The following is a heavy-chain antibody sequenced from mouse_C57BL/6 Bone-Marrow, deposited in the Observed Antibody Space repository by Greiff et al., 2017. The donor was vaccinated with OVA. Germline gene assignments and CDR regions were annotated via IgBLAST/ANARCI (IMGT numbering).Heavy chain of an antibody. V-gene: IGHV3-6*01. J-gene: IGHJ3*01. Sequence: EVQRVESGPGLVKPSQSLSLTCSVTGYSITSGYYWNWIRQFPGNKLEWMGYISYDGSNNYNPSLKNRISITRDTSKNQFFLKLNSVTTEDTATYYCARVSGNYSFAYWGQGTLVTVSA. CDR2: ISYDGSN. CDR1: GYSITSGYY. D-gene: IGHD2-1*01. CDR3: ARVSGNYSFAY.